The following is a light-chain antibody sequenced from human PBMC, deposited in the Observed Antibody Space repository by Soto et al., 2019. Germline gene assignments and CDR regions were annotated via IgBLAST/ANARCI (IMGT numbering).Light chain of an antibody. V-gene: IGKV1-13*02. J-gene: IGKJ4*01. CDR1: QGISSA. Sequence: AIQLTQSPSSLSASVGDRVTITCRASQGISSALAWYQQKPGKAPKLLISHASSLESGVPSRFSGRGSGTDFTLTISSLQPEDFATYHCQQFNTYPTFGGGTKVDIK. CDR3: QQFNTYPT. CDR2: HAS.